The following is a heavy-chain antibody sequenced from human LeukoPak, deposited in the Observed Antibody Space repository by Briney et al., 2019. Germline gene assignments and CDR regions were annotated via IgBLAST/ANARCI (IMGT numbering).Heavy chain of an antibody. CDR2: IIPILDVR. V-gene: IGHV1-69*04. CDR3: AILSDGAYCGGDCFYLDY. CDR1: GGTFSSHA. D-gene: IGHD2-21*02. J-gene: IGHJ4*02. Sequence: SVKVSCKASGGTFSSHAMNWVSQAPGQGLEWMGGIIPILDVRNYAQKFQGRVTITADKSTGTAYMELSSLRSEDTAVYYCAILSDGAYCGGDCFYLDYWGQGTLVTVSS.